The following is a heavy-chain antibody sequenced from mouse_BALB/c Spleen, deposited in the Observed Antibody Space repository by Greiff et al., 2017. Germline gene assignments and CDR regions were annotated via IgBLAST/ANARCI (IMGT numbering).Heavy chain of an antibody. V-gene: IGHV1-69*02. CDR1: GYTFTSYW. CDR3: ARFYGSSWFAY. Sequence: VQLQQSGAELVKPGASVKLSCKASGYTFTSYWMHWVKQRPGQGLEWIGEIDPSDSYTNYNQKFKGKATLTVDKSSSTAYMQLSSLTSEDSAVYYCARFYGSSWFAYWGQGTLVTVSA. CDR2: IDPSDSYT. J-gene: IGHJ3*01. D-gene: IGHD2-1*01.